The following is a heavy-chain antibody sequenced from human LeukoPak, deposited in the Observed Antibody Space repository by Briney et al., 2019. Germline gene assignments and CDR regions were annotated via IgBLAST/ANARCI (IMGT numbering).Heavy chain of an antibody. D-gene: IGHD3-16*01. CDR2: IHTSGST. V-gene: IGHV4-61*02. Sequence: SETLSLTCTVSGGSISSGSYYWSWIRQPAGKGLEWIGRIHTSGSTNYNPSLKSRVTISVDTSKNQFSLKLSSVTAADTAVYYCARAEGGYFDYWGQGTLVTVSS. CDR1: GGSISSGSYY. J-gene: IGHJ4*02. CDR3: ARAEGGYFDY.